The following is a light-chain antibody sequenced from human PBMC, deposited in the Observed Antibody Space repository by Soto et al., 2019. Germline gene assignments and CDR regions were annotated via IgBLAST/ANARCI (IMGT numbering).Light chain of an antibody. V-gene: IGLV1-40*01. J-gene: IGLJ1*01. CDR1: SANIGAAYN. Sequence: QAVLTQPPSVSRAPGQRVTISCTCSSANIGAAYNVDWYQQLPGTAPKLLIYGNNNRPSGVPARFSGSKSGTSASLAIAGLQAEDEGDYYCQSYDSSLSGYVFGTGTKVTVL. CDR2: GNN. CDR3: QSYDSSLSGYV.